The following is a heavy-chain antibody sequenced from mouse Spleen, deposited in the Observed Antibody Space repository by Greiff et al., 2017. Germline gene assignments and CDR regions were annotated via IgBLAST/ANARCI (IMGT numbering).Heavy chain of an antibody. Sequence: QVQLQQPGAELVMPGASVKLSCKASGYTFTSYWMHWVKQRPGQGLEWIGEIDPSDSYTNYNQKFKGKATLTVDKSSSTAYMQLSSLTSEDSAVYYCAPQTGTPFAYWGQGTLVTVSA. CDR3: APQTGTPFAY. CDR2: IDPSDSYT. CDR1: GYTFTSYW. J-gene: IGHJ3*01. D-gene: IGHD4-1*01. V-gene: IGHV1-69*01.